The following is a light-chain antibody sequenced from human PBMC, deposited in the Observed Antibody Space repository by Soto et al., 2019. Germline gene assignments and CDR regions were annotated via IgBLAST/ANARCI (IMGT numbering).Light chain of an antibody. CDR2: NTN. CDR3: AAWDDSLNGPV. CDR1: SSNVGINS. Sequence: QSVLTQPPSASRTPGQRVAIACSGSSSNVGINSVSWYQQFPGAAPKVLIYNTNQRPSGVPDRFSGSKSGTSASLAISGLQPEDEADYYCAAWDDSLNGPVFGGGTKLTVL. J-gene: IGLJ2*01. V-gene: IGLV1-44*01.